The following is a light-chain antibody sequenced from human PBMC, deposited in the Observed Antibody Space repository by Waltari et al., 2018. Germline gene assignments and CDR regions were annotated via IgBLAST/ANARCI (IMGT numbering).Light chain of an antibody. Sequence: QSALTHPRPLSGSPAHAVPISRPATYVCVSHYVSWYPQHPGKPPKLMISDVSQPPSGVPDRVSGSKSGNMASLTISGLQTEDEADYYCCSYGGGGFGGGTKLTVL. CDR1: YVCVSHY. J-gene: IGLJ2*01. CDR2: DVS. V-gene: IGLV2-11*01. CDR3: CSYGGGG.